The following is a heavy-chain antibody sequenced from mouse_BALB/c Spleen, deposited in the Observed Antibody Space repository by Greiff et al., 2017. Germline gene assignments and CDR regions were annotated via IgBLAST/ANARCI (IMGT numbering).Heavy chain of an antibody. D-gene: IGHD2-14*01. CDR2: INPSNGGT. CDR3: TRGEVRRSYYAMDY. Sequence: VQVVESGAELVKPGASVKLSCKASGYTFTSYYMYWVKQRPGQGLEWIGEINPSNGGTNFNEKFKSKATLTVDKSSSTAYMQLSSLTSEDSAVYYCTRGEVRRSYYAMDYWGQGTSVTVSS. V-gene: IGHV1S81*02. J-gene: IGHJ4*01. CDR1: GYTFTSYY.